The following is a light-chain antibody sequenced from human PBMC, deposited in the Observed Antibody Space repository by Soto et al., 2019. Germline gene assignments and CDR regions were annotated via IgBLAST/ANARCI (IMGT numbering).Light chain of an antibody. J-gene: IGKJ4*01. Sequence: ETVLTQSPATLSLSPGDRATLSCRASQSIANSLAWYQHKPGQAPRLLIYDASNRATGIPARFSGSGSGTDVTLTISSLEPEDYAIYYCQQRSDWPLFGGGTKVEIE. V-gene: IGKV3-11*01. CDR2: DAS. CDR3: QQRSDWPL. CDR1: QSIANS.